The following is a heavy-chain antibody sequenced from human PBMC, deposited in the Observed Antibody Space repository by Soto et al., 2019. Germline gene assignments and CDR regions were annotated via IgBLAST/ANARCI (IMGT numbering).Heavy chain of an antibody. Sequence: SVKVSCKASGGTFSSYAISWVRQAPGQGLEWMGGIIPIFGTANYAQKFQGRVTITADESTSTAYMELGSLRSEDTAVYYCARNRRDGYNYSTWGQGTLVTVSS. J-gene: IGHJ5*02. V-gene: IGHV1-69*13. CDR2: IIPIFGTA. CDR1: GGTFSSYA. CDR3: ARNRRDGYNYST. D-gene: IGHD5-12*01.